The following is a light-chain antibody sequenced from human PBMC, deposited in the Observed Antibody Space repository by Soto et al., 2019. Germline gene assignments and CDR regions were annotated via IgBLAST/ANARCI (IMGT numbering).Light chain of an antibody. CDR1: QSVSSSY. V-gene: IGKV3-20*01. CDR3: QQYDRSPLT. J-gene: IGKJ4*01. Sequence: EIVLTQSPGTLSLSPGERATLSCRASQSVSSSYLAWYQQKPGQAPKVLIYRASSRATGIPDRFSGSGSGTDFTLTISRLEPEDFAVYYCQQYDRSPLTFGGGTKVEIK. CDR2: RAS.